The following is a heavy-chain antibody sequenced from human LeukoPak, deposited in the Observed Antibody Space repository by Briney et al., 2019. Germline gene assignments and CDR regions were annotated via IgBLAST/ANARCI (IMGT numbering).Heavy chain of an antibody. CDR1: GGSISSSSYY. Sequence: SETLSLTCTVSGGSISSSSYYWGWIRQPPGKGLEWIGSIYYSGSTYYNPSLKSRVTISVDTSKNQFSLKLSSVTAADTAVYYCARVRRSRVVPAAMRSAPNSHYFDYWGQGTLVTVSS. CDR2: IYYSGST. D-gene: IGHD2-2*01. V-gene: IGHV4-39*01. CDR3: ARVRRSRVVPAAMRSAPNSHYFDY. J-gene: IGHJ4*02.